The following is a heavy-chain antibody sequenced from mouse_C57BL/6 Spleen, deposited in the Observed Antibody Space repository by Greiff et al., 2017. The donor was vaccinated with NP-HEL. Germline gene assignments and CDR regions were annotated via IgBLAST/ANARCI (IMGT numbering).Heavy chain of an antibody. J-gene: IGHJ2*01. Sequence: VQLQQSGPELVKPGASVKISCKASGYAFSSSWMNWVKQRPGKGLEWIGRIYPGDGDTNYNGKFKGKATLTADKSSSTAYMQLSSLTSEDSAVYFCASGVFITTVGYWGQGTTLTVSS. CDR1: GYAFSSSW. V-gene: IGHV1-82*01. D-gene: IGHD1-1*01. CDR2: IYPGDGDT. CDR3: ASGVFITTVGY.